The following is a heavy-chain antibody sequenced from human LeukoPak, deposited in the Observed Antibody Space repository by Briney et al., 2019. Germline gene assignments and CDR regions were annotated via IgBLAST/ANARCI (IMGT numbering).Heavy chain of an antibody. CDR3: ARRWTYYYDSSGYRSDAFDI. CDR2: IYPGDSDT. D-gene: IGHD3-22*01. CDR1: GYSFTSYW. Sequence: GESLKISCKGSGYSFTSYWIGWVRQMPGKGLEWMGIIYPGDSDTRCSPSFQGQVTISADKSISTAYLQWSSLKASDTAMYYCARRWTYYYDSSGYRSDAFDIWGQGTMVTVSS. J-gene: IGHJ3*02. V-gene: IGHV5-51*01.